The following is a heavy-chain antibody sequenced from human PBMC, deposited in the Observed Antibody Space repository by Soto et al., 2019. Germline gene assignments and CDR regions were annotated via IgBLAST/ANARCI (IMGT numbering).Heavy chain of an antibody. CDR1: GYTFTSYA. CDR2: INAGNGNT. J-gene: IGHJ4*02. Sequence: ASVKVSCKASGYTFTSYAMHWVRQAPGQRLEWKGWINAGNGNTKYSQKFQGRVTITRDTSASTAYMELSSLRSEDTAVYYRGRDLWDSVYHYYFDYWGQGTQVTVSS. CDR3: GRDLWDSVYHYYFDY. D-gene: IGHD5-12*01. V-gene: IGHV1-3*01.